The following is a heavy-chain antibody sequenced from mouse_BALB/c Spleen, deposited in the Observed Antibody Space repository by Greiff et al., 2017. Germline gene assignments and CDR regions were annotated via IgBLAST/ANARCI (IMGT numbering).Heavy chain of an antibody. CDR3: ARSYYSYAMDY. D-gene: IGHD1-1*01. Sequence: QLQQSGPGLVKPSQSLSLTCTVTGYSITSDYAWNWIRQFPGNKLEWMGYISYSGSTSYNPSLKSRISITRDTSKNQFFLQLNSVTTEDTATYYCARSYYSYAMDYWGQGTSVTVSS. V-gene: IGHV3-2*02. J-gene: IGHJ4*01. CDR2: ISYSGST. CDR1: GYSITSDYA.